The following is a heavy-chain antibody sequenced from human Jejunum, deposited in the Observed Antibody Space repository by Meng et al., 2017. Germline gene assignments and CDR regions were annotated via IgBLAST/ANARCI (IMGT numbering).Heavy chain of an antibody. V-gene: IGHV3-53*04. J-gene: IGHJ3*02. Sequence: GGSLRLSCAASGFTVSNSYMTWVRQAPGKGLEWVSTIYSGDSTYYADSVKGRFTISRHNSKTTLYLQMSGLRAEDTAVYFCARGLVGSTSAFNIWGQGTMVTVSS. CDR3: ARGLVGSTSAFNI. D-gene: IGHD1-26*01. CDR1: GFTVSNSY. CDR2: IYSGDST.